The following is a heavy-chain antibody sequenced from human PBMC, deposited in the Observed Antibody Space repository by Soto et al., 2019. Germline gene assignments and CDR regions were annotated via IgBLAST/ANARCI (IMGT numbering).Heavy chain of an antibody. Sequence: QVHLQESGPGLVKPSETLSLTCTVSGASITSTYWSWIRQSPGKGLEWIGYIYYSGTTNYNPSLKNRVTISVDTSKNQLSLNLTSVTAADTAVYYCAKTLFSLTLATVLHYFDPWGQGTLVTVSS. V-gene: IGHV4-59*01. D-gene: IGHD3-9*01. CDR3: AKTLFSLTLATVLHYFDP. CDR1: GASITSTY. J-gene: IGHJ5*02. CDR2: IYYSGTT.